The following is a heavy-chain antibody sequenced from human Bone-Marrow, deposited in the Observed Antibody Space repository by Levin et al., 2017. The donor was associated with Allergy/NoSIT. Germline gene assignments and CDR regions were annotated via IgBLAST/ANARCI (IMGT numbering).Heavy chain of an antibody. Sequence: PSETLSLTCKVSGASLSGGRYYWTWIRQRPGEGLEWIGYIYHSGNTHFNPSLKSRISMSVDTSTTQFSLKLTSVTAADTAIYFCAREDIGHNWFDPWGQGTLVTVSS. D-gene: IGHD2-15*01. CDR2: IYHSGNT. CDR1: GASLSGGRYY. V-gene: IGHV4-31*03. J-gene: IGHJ5*02. CDR3: AREDIGHNWFDP.